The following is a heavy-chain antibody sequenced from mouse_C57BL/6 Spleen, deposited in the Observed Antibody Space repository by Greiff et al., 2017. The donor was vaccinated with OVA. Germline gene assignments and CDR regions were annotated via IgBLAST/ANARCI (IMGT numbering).Heavy chain of an antibody. CDR3: TGGYYDY. CDR1: GFTFSNYW. CDR2: IRLKSDNSAT. V-gene: IGHV6-3*01. D-gene: IGHD2-3*01. J-gene: IGHJ2*01. Sequence: EVQGVESGGGLVQPGGSMKLSCVASGFTFSNYWMNWVRQSPEKGLEWVAQIRLKSDNSATPYALSVKGRFTISRDESKRSVNLQMNNLRAEDTGIYYCTGGYYDYWGQGTTLTVSS.